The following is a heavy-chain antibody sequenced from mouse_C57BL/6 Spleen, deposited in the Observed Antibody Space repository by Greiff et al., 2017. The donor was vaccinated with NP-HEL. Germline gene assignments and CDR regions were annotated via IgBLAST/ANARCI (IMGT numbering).Heavy chain of an antibody. CDR3: ARYDGNYWYFDV. CDR1: GYTFTDYY. J-gene: IGHJ1*03. Sequence: EVKLQQSGPELVKPGASVKISCKASGYTFTDYYMNWVKQSHGKSLEWIGDINPNNGGTSYNQKFKGKATLTVDKSSSTAYMELRSLTSEDSAVYYCARYDGNYWYFDVWGTGTTVTVSS. V-gene: IGHV1-26*01. D-gene: IGHD2-3*01. CDR2: INPNNGGT.